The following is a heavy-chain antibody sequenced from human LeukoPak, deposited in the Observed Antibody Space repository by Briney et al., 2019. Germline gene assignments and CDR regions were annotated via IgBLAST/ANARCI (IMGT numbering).Heavy chain of an antibody. CDR1: GFTFSDYE. CDR3: ARDRGYNYGDFDY. J-gene: IGHJ4*02. V-gene: IGHV3-48*03. D-gene: IGHD5-18*01. CDR2: ISSSGSTI. Sequence: PGGSLRLSCAASGFTFSDYEMTWVRQAPGKGLEGVAYISSSGSTIYYPDSVKGRFTISRDNARNSLYLQMNSLRAEDTALYYCARDRGYNYGDFDYWGQGTLVTVSS.